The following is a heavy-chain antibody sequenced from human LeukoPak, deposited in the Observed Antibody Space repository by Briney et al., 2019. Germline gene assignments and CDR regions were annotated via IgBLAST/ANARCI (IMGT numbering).Heavy chain of an antibody. CDR2: IYYSGST. Sequence: PSETLSLTCTVSGGSISGSSYYWGRIRQPLGKGLEWIGSIYYSGSTYYNPSLKSRVTISVDKSKNQFSLKLSSVTAADTAVYYCARDEIAAAGNWDYYYYYGMDVWGQGTTVTVSS. J-gene: IGHJ6*02. CDR3: ARDEIAAAGNWDYYYYYGMDV. CDR1: GGSISGSSYY. D-gene: IGHD6-13*01. V-gene: IGHV4-39*07.